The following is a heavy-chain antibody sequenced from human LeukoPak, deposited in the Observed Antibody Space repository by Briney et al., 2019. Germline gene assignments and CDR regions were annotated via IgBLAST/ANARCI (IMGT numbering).Heavy chain of an antibody. J-gene: IGHJ4*02. CDR2: IYSGGST. Sequence: GGSLRLSCAASGFTLSTYWMYWVRQAPGKGLEWVSVIYSGGSTYYADSVKGRFTISRDNSKNTLYLQMNSLRAEDTAVYYCARSVVGATGFAMTGYWGQGTLVTVSS. CDR3: ARSVVGATGFAMTGY. CDR1: GFTLSTYW. D-gene: IGHD1-26*01. V-gene: IGHV3-66*01.